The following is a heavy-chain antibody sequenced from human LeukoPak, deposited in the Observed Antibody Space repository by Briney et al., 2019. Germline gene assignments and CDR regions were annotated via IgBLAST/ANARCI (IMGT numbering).Heavy chain of an antibody. Sequence: GGSLRLSCAASGFTVSSNYMSWVRQAPGKGLEWVSVIYSGGSTYYADSVKGRSTISRHNSKNTLYLQMNSLRAEDTAVYYCARDHRRQGDETIKYFQHWGQGTLVTVSS. CDR2: IYSGGST. D-gene: IGHD5-24*01. CDR3: ARDHRRQGDETIKYFQH. V-gene: IGHV3-53*04. J-gene: IGHJ1*01. CDR1: GFTVSSNY.